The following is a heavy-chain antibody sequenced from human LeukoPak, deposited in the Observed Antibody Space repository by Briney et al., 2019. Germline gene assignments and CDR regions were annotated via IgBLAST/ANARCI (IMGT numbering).Heavy chain of an antibody. CDR3: ARDLYEYSSSSAPEP. D-gene: IGHD6-6*01. CDR2: IIPIFGTA. Sequence: SVKVSCTASGGTFSSYAISWVRQAPGQGLEWMGGIIPIFGTANYAQKFQGRVTITADESTSTAYMELSSLRSEDTAVYYCARDLYEYSSSSAPEPWGQGTLVTVSS. CDR1: GGTFSSYA. J-gene: IGHJ5*02. V-gene: IGHV1-69*13.